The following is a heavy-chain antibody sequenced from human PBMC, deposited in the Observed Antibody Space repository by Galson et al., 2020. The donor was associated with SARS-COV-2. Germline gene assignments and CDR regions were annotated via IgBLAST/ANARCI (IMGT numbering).Heavy chain of an antibody. CDR1: GYTFTSYG. CDR3: ARDLGPKTTRYCSSTSCYTLDAFDI. CDR2: ISAYNGNT. J-gene: IGHJ3*02. V-gene: IGHV1-18*01. D-gene: IGHD2-2*02. Sequence: ASVKVSCKASGYTFTSYGISWVRQAPGQGLEWMGWISAYNGNTNYAQKLQGRVTMTTDTSTSTAYMELRSLRSDDTAVYYCARDLGPKTTRYCSSTSCYTLDAFDIWGQGTMVTVSS.